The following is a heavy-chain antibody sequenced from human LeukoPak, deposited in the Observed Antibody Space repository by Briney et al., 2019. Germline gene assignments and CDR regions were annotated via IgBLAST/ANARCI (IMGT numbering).Heavy chain of an antibody. CDR3: ATSIVVVPAALLSDAFDI. Sequence: ASVKVSCKVSGYTHTELSMHWLRQAPYRGLEGMGGFDHEDGETIYAQKFQGRVTMTEDTSTDTAYMELSSLRSEDTAVYYCATSIVVVPAALLSDAFDIWGQGTMVTVSS. CDR1: GYTHTELS. CDR2: FDHEDGET. J-gene: IGHJ3*02. V-gene: IGHV1-24*01. D-gene: IGHD2-2*01.